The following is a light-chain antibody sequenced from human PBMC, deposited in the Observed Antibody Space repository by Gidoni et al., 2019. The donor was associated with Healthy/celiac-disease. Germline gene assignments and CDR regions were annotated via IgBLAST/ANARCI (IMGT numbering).Light chain of an antibody. J-gene: IGKJ5*01. CDR2: WGS. CDR3: QQYYSTPLT. Sequence: DIVMTQSPDSLAVSLGERATINCKSSQSVLYSSNNKNYLAWYQQKPGQPPKLLIYWGSTRESGVPDRFSGSGSGTDFTLTISSLQAEDVAVYYCQQYYSTPLTFGQGTRLEIK. CDR1: QSVLYSSNNKNY. V-gene: IGKV4-1*01.